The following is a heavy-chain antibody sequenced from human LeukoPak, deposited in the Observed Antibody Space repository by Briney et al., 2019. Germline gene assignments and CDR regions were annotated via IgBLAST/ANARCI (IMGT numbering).Heavy chain of an antibody. CDR1: GGTFSSYA. CDR2: IIPIFGTA. V-gene: IGHV1-69*06. Sequence: ASVKVSCKASGGTFSSYAISWVRQAPGQGLEWMGGIIPIFGTANYAQKFQGRVTITADTSASTAYMELSSLRSEDTAVYYCARDLSISYPSLAGDHYYYYYGMDVWGQGTTVTVSS. D-gene: IGHD6-19*01. J-gene: IGHJ6*02. CDR3: ARDLSISYPSLAGDHYYYYYGMDV.